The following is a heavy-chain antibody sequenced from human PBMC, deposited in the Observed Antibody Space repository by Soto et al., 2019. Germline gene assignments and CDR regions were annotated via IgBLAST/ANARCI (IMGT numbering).Heavy chain of an antibody. Sequence: ASVKVSCKASGGTFSSSAISWARQAPGQGLQWMGGIIPIFGTANYAQKFQGRVTITADESTSTAYMELSSLRSEDTAVYYCARAGYCGGDCYYYFDYWGQGTQVTVSS. CDR3: ARAGYCGGDCYYYFDY. CDR1: GGTFSSSA. J-gene: IGHJ4*02. V-gene: IGHV1-69*13. CDR2: IIPIFGTA. D-gene: IGHD2-21*02.